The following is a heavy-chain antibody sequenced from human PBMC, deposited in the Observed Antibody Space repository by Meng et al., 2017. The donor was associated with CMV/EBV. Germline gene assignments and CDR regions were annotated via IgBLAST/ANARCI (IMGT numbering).Heavy chain of an antibody. CDR2: IYYSGST. D-gene: IGHD3-10*01. V-gene: IGHV4-61*01. J-gene: IGHJ5*02. Sequence: GGAGSSGSYYWSWIRQPPGKGLEWIGYIYYSGSTNYNPSLKSRVTISVDTSKNQFSLKLSSVTAADTAVYYCARDPYYGSGSYYTWGQGTLVTVSS. CDR3: ARDPYYGSGSYYT. CDR1: GGAGSSGSYY.